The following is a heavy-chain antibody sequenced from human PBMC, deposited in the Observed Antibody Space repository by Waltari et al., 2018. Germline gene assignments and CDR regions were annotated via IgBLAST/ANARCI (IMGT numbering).Heavy chain of an antibody. CDR2: IWYDGSNK. CDR3: ARDMSIAAAGSDLFDP. Sequence: QVQLVESVGGVVQPGRSLRLSCAASGFTFSSYGMHWVRQAPGKGLGWVAVIWYDGSNKYYADSVKGRFTISRDNSKNTLYLQMNSLRAEDTAVYYCARDMSIAAAGSDLFDPWGQGTLVTVSS. V-gene: IGHV3-33*01. CDR1: GFTFSSYG. D-gene: IGHD6-13*01. J-gene: IGHJ5*02.